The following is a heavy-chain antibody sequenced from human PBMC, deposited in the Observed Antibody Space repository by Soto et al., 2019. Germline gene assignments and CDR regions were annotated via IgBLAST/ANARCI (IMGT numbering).Heavy chain of an antibody. Sequence: QVQLVQSGAEEKKPGASVKVSCKASGYTFTSYAMHWVRQAPGQRLEWMGWINAGNGNTKYSQKFQGRVTITSDTXXXXXXXXXXXXXXXXTXXXXXXXGGPPIDYWGQGTLVTVSS. D-gene: IGHD3-16*01. J-gene: IGHJ4*02. CDR3: XXGGPPIDY. V-gene: IGHV1-3*05. CDR2: INAGNGNT. CDR1: GYTFTSYA.